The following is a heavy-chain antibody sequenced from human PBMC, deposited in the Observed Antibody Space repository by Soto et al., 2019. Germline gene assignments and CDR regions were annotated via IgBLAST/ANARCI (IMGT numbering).Heavy chain of an antibody. CDR2: IYYSGST. CDR1: GGSINTYY. CDR3: ARDAGGRGNGAFDI. Sequence: SETLCLTCTVSGGSINTYYWSWMRQPPGKGLEWIGYIYYSGSTNSNPSLKSRVTISEDTSKNQLSLKLSSVTAADTAVYYCARDAGGRGNGAFDIWGQGTMVTVSS. D-gene: IGHD3-16*01. V-gene: IGHV4-59*01. J-gene: IGHJ3*02.